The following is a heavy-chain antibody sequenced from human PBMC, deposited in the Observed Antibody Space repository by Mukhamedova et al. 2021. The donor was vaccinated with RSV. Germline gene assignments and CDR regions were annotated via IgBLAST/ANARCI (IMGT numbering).Heavy chain of an antibody. Sequence: ALIYWDDDKRYSPSLKNRLTITKDTSKNQVVLTMTNMDPVDTATYYCAHRRITAAGYYFDYWGQGTLVTVSS. V-gene: IGHV2-5*02. J-gene: IGHJ4*02. D-gene: IGHD6-13*01. CDR3: AHRRITAAGYYFDY. CDR2: IYWDDDK.